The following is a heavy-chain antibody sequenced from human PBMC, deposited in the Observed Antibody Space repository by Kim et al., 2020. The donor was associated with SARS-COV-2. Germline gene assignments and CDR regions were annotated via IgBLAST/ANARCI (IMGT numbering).Heavy chain of an antibody. CDR3: ARQTSSSSWHYYYYGMDV. D-gene: IGHD6-6*01. Sequence: GESLKISCKGSGYSLTSYWIGWVRQMPGKGLEWMGIIYPGDSDTRYSPSFQGQVTISADKSISTAYLQWSSLKASDTAMYYCARQTSSSSWHYYYYGMDVWGQGTTVTVSS. V-gene: IGHV5-51*01. CDR1: GYSLTSYW. CDR2: IYPGDSDT. J-gene: IGHJ6*02.